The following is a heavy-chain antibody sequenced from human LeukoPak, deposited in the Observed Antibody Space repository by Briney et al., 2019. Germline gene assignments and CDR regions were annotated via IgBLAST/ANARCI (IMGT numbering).Heavy chain of an antibody. D-gene: IGHD3-22*01. CDR1: GFTFSSYA. J-gene: IGHJ4*02. V-gene: IGHV3-30-3*01. CDR3: ARDRVVYYDSSGPLLGD. CDR2: ISYDGSNK. Sequence: PGGSLRLSCAASGFTFSSYAMHWVRQAPGKGPEWVAVISYDGSNKYYADSVKGRFTISRDNSKNTLYLQMNSLRAEDTAVYYCARDRVVYYDSSGPLLGDWGQGTLVTVSS.